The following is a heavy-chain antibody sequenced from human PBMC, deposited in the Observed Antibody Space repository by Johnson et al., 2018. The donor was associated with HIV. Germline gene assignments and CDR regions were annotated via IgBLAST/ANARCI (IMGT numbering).Heavy chain of an antibody. CDR3: SREDPYGYSTGPDVFDI. CDR2: IPFHGNQQ. Sequence: QVQLVESGGGVVQPGGSLRLSCAASGFSFSSYGMYWARQAPDKGPEWVAYIPFHGNQQYYGESVKGRFTISRDNSKNTLYLQMNSLRAEATAVYYCSREDPYGYSTGPDVFDIWGQGTMVTVSS. J-gene: IGHJ3*02. V-gene: IGHV3-30*02. D-gene: IGHD2-8*02. CDR1: GFSFSSYG.